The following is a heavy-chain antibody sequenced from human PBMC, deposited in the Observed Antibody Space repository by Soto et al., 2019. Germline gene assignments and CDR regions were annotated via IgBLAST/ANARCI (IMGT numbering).Heavy chain of an antibody. CDR1: GCTFNTYS. CDR3: AKELANSGRTYFDS. V-gene: IGHV3-23*01. D-gene: IGHD6-19*01. CDR2: ISDGGGRT. J-gene: IGHJ4*02. Sequence: LXLSRAASGCTFNTYSMSWVRPGQGKGREWASAISDGGGRTYYADSVKGRCTISRDNSQHTLYLQIPGLRAEDTAGYFCAKELANSGRTYFDSWRQGTLVTVSS.